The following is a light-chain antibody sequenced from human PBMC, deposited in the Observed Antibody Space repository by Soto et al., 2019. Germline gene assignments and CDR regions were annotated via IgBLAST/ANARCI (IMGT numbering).Light chain of an antibody. CDR3: MQGTHCPIT. Sequence: DVVMTHSPLSVNVTLGEPAVTSCRHNQSIVHSDGIAYFSWFQQRPGRSPRRLIYKVSNRDSGVPARFSGSGSGTDFALKISRVEAEDVGVYYCMQGTHCPITFGQGTRLEIK. CDR1: QSIVHSDGIAY. CDR2: KVS. J-gene: IGKJ5*01. V-gene: IGKV2-30*02.